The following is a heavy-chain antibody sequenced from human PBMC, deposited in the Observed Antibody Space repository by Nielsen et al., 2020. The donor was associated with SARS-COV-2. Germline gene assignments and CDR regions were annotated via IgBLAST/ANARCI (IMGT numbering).Heavy chain of an antibody. CDR1: GFTFSSYG. Sequence: GESLKISCAASGFTFSSYGMHWVRQAPGKGLEWVAVIWYDGSNKYYADSVKGRFTISRDNSKNTLYLQMNSLRAEDTAVYYCARGRRLGYCSSTSCYMDLGNWFDPWGQGTLVTVSS. CDR2: IWYDGSNK. D-gene: IGHD2-2*02. J-gene: IGHJ5*02. CDR3: ARGRRLGYCSSTSCYMDLGNWFDP. V-gene: IGHV3-33*01.